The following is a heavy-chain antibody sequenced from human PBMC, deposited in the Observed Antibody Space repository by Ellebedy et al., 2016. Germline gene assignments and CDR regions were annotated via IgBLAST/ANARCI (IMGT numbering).Heavy chain of an antibody. CDR3: ASLEMATILDAFDI. D-gene: IGHD5-24*01. Sequence: SETLSLTCAVYGGSFSGYYWSWIRQPPGKGLEWIGEINHSGSTNYNPSLKSRVTISVDTSKNQFSLKLGSVTAADTAVYYCASLEMATILDAFDIWGQGTKVTVSS. J-gene: IGHJ3*02. CDR2: INHSGST. V-gene: IGHV4-34*01. CDR1: GGSFSGYY.